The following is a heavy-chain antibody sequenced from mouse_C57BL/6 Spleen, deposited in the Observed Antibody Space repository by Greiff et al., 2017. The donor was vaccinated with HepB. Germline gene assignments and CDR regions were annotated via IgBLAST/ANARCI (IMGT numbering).Heavy chain of an antibody. D-gene: IGHD1-1*01. CDR2: ISYDGSN. J-gene: IGHJ1*03. Sequence: DVKLQESGPGLVKPSQSLSLTCSVTGYSITSGYYWNWIRQFPGNKLEWMGYISYDGSNNYNPSLKNRISITRDTSKNQFFLKLNSVTTEDTATYYCARDDGSSYDWYFDVWGTGTTVTVSS. CDR1: GYSITSGYY. CDR3: ARDDGSSYDWYFDV. V-gene: IGHV3-6*01.